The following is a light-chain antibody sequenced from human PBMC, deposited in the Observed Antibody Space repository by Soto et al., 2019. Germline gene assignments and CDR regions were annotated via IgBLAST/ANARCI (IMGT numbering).Light chain of an antibody. CDR2: SDN. CDR1: SSNIGTNT. J-gene: IGLJ2*01. CDR3: AAWDVSLVV. V-gene: IGLV1-44*01. Sequence: QSVLTQPPSASGTPGQRVTISSSGNSSNIGTNTVIWYQQLPGAAPKLLIYSDNQRPSGVPDRFSGSKSGTSASLAISGLQSEDEADYYCAAWDVSLVVFGGGTQLTVL.